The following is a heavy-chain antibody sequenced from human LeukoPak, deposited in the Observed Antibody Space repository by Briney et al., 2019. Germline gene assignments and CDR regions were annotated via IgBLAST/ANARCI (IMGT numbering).Heavy chain of an antibody. CDR1: GYTFTSYV. CDR2: MNPNSGNT. Sequence: GASVTVSCKASGYTFTSYVINWVRQATGQGLEWMGWMNPNSGNTGYAQKFQGRVTMTRNSSITTAYMELSSLRSEDTAVYYCARRHGRCSDGSCYYPDYWGQGTLVTVSS. J-gene: IGHJ4*02. V-gene: IGHV1-8*01. CDR3: ARRHGRCSDGSCYYPDY. D-gene: IGHD2-15*01.